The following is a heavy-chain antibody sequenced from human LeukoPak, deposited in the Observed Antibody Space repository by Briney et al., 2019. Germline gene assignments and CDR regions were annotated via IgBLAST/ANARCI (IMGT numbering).Heavy chain of an antibody. V-gene: IGHV4-39*01. CDR2: IYYSGST. CDR1: GYSIS. CDR3: ARLRDYYYNYMDV. Sequence: SETLSLTCSVSGYSISWGWVRQPPGKGLEWIGSIYYSGSTYYNPSLKSRVTISVDTSKIQISLKLNSVTAADTAVYYCARLRDYYYNYMDVWGKGTTVTISS. J-gene: IGHJ6*03.